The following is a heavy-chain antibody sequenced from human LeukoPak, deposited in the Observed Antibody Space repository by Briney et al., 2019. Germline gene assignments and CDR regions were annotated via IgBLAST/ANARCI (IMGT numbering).Heavy chain of an antibody. CDR3: ARGLQYSSGWYLN. CDR2: IIPIFGTA. CDR1: GGTFSSYA. J-gene: IGHJ4*02. D-gene: IGHD6-19*01. Sequence: SVKVSCKASGGTFSSYAISWVRQAPGQGLELMRGIIPIFGTANYAQKVQGRVTITTDESTSTAYMELRSLRSEDTAVYYCARGLQYSSGWYLNWGQGTLVTVSS. V-gene: IGHV1-69*05.